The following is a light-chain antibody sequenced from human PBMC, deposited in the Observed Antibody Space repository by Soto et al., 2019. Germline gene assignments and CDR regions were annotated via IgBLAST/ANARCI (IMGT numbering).Light chain of an antibody. J-gene: IGKJ5*01. CDR3: QYTDSFPLIT. CDR2: DAS. Sequence: DIQMTQSPSILSASVGDRVTITCRASQSISSWLAWYQQKPGKAPKLLIYDASSLESGVPSRFSGIGSGTEFTLTITSLQPEDFATYYCQYTDSFPLITFGQGTRLEIK. V-gene: IGKV1-5*01. CDR1: QSISSW.